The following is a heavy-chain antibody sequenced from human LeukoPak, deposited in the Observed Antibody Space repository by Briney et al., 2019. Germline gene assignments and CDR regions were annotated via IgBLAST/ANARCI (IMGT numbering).Heavy chain of an antibody. D-gene: IGHD2-15*01. CDR3: ARDLGSHFDF. J-gene: IGHJ4*02. Sequence: GGSLRLSCTASGSIFSRYGMHWVRQAPGKGLEWVALIRFDGSNRYYADSVKGRFSISRDNGKNTLYLQMHSLRAEDTSVYYCARDLGSHFDFWGQGTLVTVSS. V-gene: IGHV3-30*02. CDR2: IRFDGSNR. CDR1: GSIFSRYG.